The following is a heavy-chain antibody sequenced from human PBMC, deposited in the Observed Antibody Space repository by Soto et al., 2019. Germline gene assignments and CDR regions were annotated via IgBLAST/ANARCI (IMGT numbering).Heavy chain of an antibody. V-gene: IGHV1-2*02. J-gene: IGHJ4*02. Sequence: QVQLVQSGSEVKKPGVSVRVSCRTSGYTFAANYIHWVRQAPGKGLEWMGWINPKSDETKFSQKFQGRVALTKDTTSNTVHLDVANLRSEDTAVYYCARWTSRGCYDSWGQGTLITASS. CDR3: ARWTSRGCYDS. CDR1: GYTFAANY. D-gene: IGHD3-16*01. CDR2: INPKSDET.